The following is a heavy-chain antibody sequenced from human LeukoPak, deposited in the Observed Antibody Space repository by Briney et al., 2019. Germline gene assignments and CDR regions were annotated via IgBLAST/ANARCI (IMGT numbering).Heavy chain of an antibody. CDR3: AREVLRGDELVGWSDP. J-gene: IGHJ5*02. CDR2: IYYSGTT. CDR1: GGSISSGDYY. Sequence: PSQTLSLTCTVSGGSISSGDYYWSWIRQPPGKGLEWIGYIYYSGTTYYNPSLESRVTISLDTSKNLFSLKLSSVTAADTAVYYCAREVLRGDELVGWSDPWGQGTLVTVSS. D-gene: IGHD3-10*01. V-gene: IGHV4-30-4*01.